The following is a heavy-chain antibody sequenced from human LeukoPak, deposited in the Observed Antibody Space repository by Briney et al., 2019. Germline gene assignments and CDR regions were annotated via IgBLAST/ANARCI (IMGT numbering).Heavy chain of an antibody. J-gene: IGHJ5*02. CDR1: GFTFSSYA. CDR3: ARDRDSSGYYMISGFDP. Sequence: PGGSLRLSCAASGFTFSSYAMSWVRQAPGKGLEWVAVVSYDGSNKNYADSVRGRFTISRDNSKDTLYLQMNSLRVEDTAVYYCARDRDSSGYYMISGFDPWGQGTLVTVSS. V-gene: IGHV3-30-3*01. D-gene: IGHD3-3*01. CDR2: VSYDGSNK.